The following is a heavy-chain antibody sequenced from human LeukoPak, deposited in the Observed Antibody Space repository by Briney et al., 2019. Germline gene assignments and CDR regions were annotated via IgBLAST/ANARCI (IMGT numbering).Heavy chain of an antibody. CDR3: AKDRSPWIQLKDGVCPVDY. D-gene: IGHD5-18*01. CDR1: GFTFSSYA. CDR2: ISSNGGST. Sequence: GGSLRLSCAASGFTFSSYAMHWVRQAPGKGLEYVSAISSNGGSTYYANSVKGRFTISRDNSKNTLYLQMNSLRAEDTAVYYCAKDRSPWIQLKDGVCPVDYWGQGTLVTVSS. J-gene: IGHJ4*02. V-gene: IGHV3-64*01.